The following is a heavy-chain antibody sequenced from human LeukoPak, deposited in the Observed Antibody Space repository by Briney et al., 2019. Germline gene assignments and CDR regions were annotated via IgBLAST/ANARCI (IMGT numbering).Heavy chain of an antibody. CDR3: ARLITVVAFDI. V-gene: IGHV4-39*01. CDR2: IYYSGST. J-gene: IGHJ3*02. D-gene: IGHD3-16*01. Sequence: SETLSLTCTVSGGSISSSSYYWGWIRQPPGKGLEWIGSIYYSGSTYYNPSLKSRVTISVDTSKNQFSLKLSSVTAADTAVYYCARLITVVAFDIWGQGTMVIVSS. CDR1: GGSISSSSYY.